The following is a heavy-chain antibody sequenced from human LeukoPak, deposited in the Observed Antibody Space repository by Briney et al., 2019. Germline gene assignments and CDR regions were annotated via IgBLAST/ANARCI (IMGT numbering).Heavy chain of an antibody. D-gene: IGHD2-21*01. CDR2: ISSTGGST. Sequence: GGSLRLSCAVSGFTFSSYAMSWVRQAPGKGLEWVSGISSTGGSTYYADSVKGRFTISRDNSKNTLYLQMNSLRAEDTAVYYCAKGRDYYSFPHAFDIWGQGTMVTVSS. J-gene: IGHJ3*02. CDR3: AKGRDYYSFPHAFDI. V-gene: IGHV3-23*01. CDR1: GFTFSSYA.